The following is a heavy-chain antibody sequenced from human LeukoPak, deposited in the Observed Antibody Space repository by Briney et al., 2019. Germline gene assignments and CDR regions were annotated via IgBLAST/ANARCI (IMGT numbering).Heavy chain of an antibody. CDR3: ARQGRSMWRFNWFDP. J-gene: IGHJ5*02. V-gene: IGHV4-4*07. D-gene: IGHD2-21*01. CDR2: IYTSGST. Sequence: SETLSLTCTVSGGSISSYYWSWIRQPDGKGLEWIGRIYTSGSTNYNPSLKSRVTMSVDTSKNQFSLKLSSVTAADTAVYYCARQGRSMWRFNWFDPWGQGTLVTVS. CDR1: GGSISSYY.